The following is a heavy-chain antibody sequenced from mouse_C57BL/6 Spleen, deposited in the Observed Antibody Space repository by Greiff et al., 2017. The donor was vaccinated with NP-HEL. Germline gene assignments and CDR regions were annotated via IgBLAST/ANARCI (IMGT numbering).Heavy chain of an antibody. CDR1: GFSLTSYA. CDR2: IWTGGGT. Sequence: VKLVESGPGLVAPSQSLSITCTVSGFSLTSYAISWVRQPPGKGLEWLGVIWTGGGTNYNSALKSRLSISKDNSKSQVFLKMISLQTDDTARYYCARSYGSSGYWYFDVWGTGTTVTVSS. V-gene: IGHV2-9-1*01. CDR3: ARSYGSSGYWYFDV. J-gene: IGHJ1*03. D-gene: IGHD1-1*01.